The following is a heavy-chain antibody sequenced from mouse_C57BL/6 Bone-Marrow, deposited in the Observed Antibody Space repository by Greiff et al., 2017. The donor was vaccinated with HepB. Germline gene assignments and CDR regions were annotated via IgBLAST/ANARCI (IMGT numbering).Heavy chain of an antibody. CDR3: ARQNLDGYDRDAMDY. J-gene: IGHJ4*01. Sequence: EVKLQESGGGLVQPGGSLKLSCAASGFTFSDYYMYWVRQTPEKRLEWVAYISNGGGSTYYPDTVKGRFTISRDNAKNTLYLQMSRLESEDTAMYYCARQNLDGYDRDAMDYWGQGTSVTVSS. V-gene: IGHV5-12*01. CDR1: GFTFSDYY. CDR2: ISNGGGST. D-gene: IGHD2-2*01.